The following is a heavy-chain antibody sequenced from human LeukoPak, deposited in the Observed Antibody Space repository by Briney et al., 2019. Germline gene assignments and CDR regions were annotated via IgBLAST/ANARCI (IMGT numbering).Heavy chain of an antibody. CDR1: GFTFSAYW. CDR2: INQDASEK. D-gene: IGHD2-8*01. V-gene: IGHV3-7*04. J-gene: IGHJ3*02. Sequence: GGSLRLSCAASGFTFSAYWMSWVRQAPGKGLEWVANINQDASEKYYVDSVKGRFTISRDNAKNSLYLQMNTLTAEDTAVYYRARVMTIDAFDIWGQGTMVTVSS. CDR3: ARVMTIDAFDI.